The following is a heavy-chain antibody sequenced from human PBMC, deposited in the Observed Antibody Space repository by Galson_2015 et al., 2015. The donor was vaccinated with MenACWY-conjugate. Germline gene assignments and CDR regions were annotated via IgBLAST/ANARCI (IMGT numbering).Heavy chain of an antibody. Sequence: CAISGDSVSSNSAAWNWIRQSPLRGFEWLGRTYYRSQWHYDYAVSVKGRMTINPDTSKNEISLQLHSVTPEDTAVYYCAREGSSRYHSDYFCCASWGQGTLVTVSS. D-gene: IGHD3-22*01. V-gene: IGHV6-1*01. CDR2: TYYRSQWHY. J-gene: IGHJ5*02. CDR1: GDSVSSNSAA. CDR3: AREGSSRYHSDYFCCAS.